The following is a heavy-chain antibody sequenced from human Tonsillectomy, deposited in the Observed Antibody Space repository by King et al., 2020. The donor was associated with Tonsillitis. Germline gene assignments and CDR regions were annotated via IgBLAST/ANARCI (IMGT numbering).Heavy chain of an antibody. V-gene: IGHV1-2*02. CDR3: ARGGYCSGGSCYDYYYYGMDV. J-gene: IGHJ6*02. D-gene: IGHD2-15*01. CDR2: INPNSGGT. CDR1: GYTFTGYY. Sequence: VQLVESGAEVKKPGASVKVYCKASGYTFTGYYMHWVRQAPGQGLEWMGWINPNSGGTNYAQKFQGRVTMTRETSISTAYMELSRLRSDDTAVYYCARGGYCSGGSCYDYYYYGMDVWGQGTTVTVSS.